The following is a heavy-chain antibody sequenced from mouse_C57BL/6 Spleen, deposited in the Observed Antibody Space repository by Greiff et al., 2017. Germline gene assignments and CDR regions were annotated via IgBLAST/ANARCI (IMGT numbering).Heavy chain of an antibody. CDR3: ARGAITTVVANFDV. J-gene: IGHJ1*03. CDR1: GYAFSSYW. Sequence: QVQLKESGAELVKPGASVKISCKASGYAFSSYWMNWVKQRPGKGLEWIGQIYPGDGDTNYNGKFKGKATLTADKSSSTAYMQLSSLTSEDSAVYFCARGAITTVVANFDVWGTGTTVTVSS. CDR2: IYPGDGDT. D-gene: IGHD1-1*01. V-gene: IGHV1-80*01.